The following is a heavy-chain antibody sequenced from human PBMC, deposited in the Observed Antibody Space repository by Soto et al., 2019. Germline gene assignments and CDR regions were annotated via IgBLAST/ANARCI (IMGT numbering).Heavy chain of an antibody. V-gene: IGHV3-33*01. CDR2: IWYDGSNK. D-gene: IGHD3-9*01. J-gene: IGHJ4*02. CDR1: GFTFSSYG. Sequence: QVQLVESGGGVVQPGRSLRLSCAASGFTFSSYGMHWVRQAPGKGLEWVAVIWYDGSNKYYADSVKGRFTISRDNSKNTLYLQMNSLRAEDTAVYYCARDPQPIRYFDWLPAYYFDYWGQGTLVTVSS. CDR3: ARDPQPIRYFDWLPAYYFDY.